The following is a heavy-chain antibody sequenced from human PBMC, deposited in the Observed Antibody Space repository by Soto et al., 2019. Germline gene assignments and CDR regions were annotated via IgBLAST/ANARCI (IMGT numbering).Heavy chain of an antibody. CDR2: ISAYNGNT. D-gene: IGHD2-2*01. Sequence: ASVKVSCKASGYTFTSYGISWVRQAPGQGLEWMGWISAYNGNTNYAQKLQGRVTMTTDTSTSTAYMELRSLRSDDTAVYYCARVITDCSSTSCYPYYYYYMDVWGKGTTVTVSS. J-gene: IGHJ6*03. CDR1: GYTFTSYG. V-gene: IGHV1-18*01. CDR3: ARVITDCSSTSCYPYYYYYMDV.